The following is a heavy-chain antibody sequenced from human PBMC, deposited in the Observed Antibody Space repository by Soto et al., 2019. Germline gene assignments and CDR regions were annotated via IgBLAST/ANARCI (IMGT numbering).Heavy chain of an antibody. J-gene: IGHJ5*02. CDR1: GGTFSSYT. CDR2: IIPILGIA. V-gene: IGHV1-69*02. D-gene: IGHD4-17*01. Sequence: QVQLVQSGAEVKKPGSSVKVSCKASGGTFSSYTISWVRQAPGQGLEWMGRIIPILGIANYAQKFQGRVTITADKSTSTAYMELSSLRSEDTAVYYCARHDYGDSFGPWGQGTLVTVSS. CDR3: ARHDYGDSFGP.